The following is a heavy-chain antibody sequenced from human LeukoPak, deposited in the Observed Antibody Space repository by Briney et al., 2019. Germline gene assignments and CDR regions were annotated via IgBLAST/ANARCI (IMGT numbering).Heavy chain of an antibody. Sequence: ASVKVSCKASGYTFSSYAISWVRQAPGQGLEWMGGIIPIFGTANYAQKFQGRVTITADESTSTAYMELSSLRSEDTAVYYCARDKVAARNYFDYWGQGTLVTVSS. D-gene: IGHD2/OR15-2a*01. CDR1: GYTFSSYA. CDR3: ARDKVAARNYFDY. J-gene: IGHJ4*02. V-gene: IGHV1-69*13. CDR2: IIPIFGTA.